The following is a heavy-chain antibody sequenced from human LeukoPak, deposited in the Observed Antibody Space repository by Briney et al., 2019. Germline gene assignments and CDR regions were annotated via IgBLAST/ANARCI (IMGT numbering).Heavy chain of an antibody. J-gene: IGHJ3*02. D-gene: IGHD3-22*01. CDR1: GYTFTTYW. CDR3: ARPTDYYDGSGPYAFDI. Sequence: GESLKISCKVSGYTFTTYWIGWVRQMPGKGLKWMGIIYPGDSATTYSPSFQGQVTISADKSISTAYLQWTSLKASDTAMYYCARPTDYYDGSGPYAFDIWGHGTMVTVSS. CDR2: IYPGDSAT. V-gene: IGHV5-51*01.